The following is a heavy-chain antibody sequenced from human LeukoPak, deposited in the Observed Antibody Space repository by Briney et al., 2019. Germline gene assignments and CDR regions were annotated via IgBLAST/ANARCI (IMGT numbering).Heavy chain of an antibody. Sequence: KPSETLSLTCTVSGGSISSSSYYWGWIRQPPGKGLEWIGSIYYSGSTYYNPSLKSRVTISVDTSKNQFSLKLSSVTAADTAVYYCARPLVDTAMVGSMDVWGQGTTVTVSS. CDR1: GGSISSSSYY. CDR2: IYYSGST. V-gene: IGHV4-39*07. CDR3: ARPLVDTAMVGSMDV. J-gene: IGHJ6*02. D-gene: IGHD5-18*01.